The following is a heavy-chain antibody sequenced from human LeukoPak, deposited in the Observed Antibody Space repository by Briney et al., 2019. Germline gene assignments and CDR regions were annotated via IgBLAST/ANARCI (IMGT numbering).Heavy chain of an antibody. J-gene: IGHJ4*02. D-gene: IGHD4-23*01. CDR1: GFTFSSYA. Sequence: GGSLRLSCAASGFTFSSYAMHWVRQAPGKGLEWVSVISGSGGTTYYADSVKGRFTTSRDNSKNTLYLQMNSLRAEDTAVYYCASLYGGNLDTDYWGQGTLVTVSS. CDR3: ASLYGGNLDTDY. CDR2: ISGSGGTT. V-gene: IGHV3-23*01.